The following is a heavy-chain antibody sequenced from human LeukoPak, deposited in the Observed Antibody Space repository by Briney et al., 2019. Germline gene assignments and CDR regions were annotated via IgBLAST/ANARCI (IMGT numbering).Heavy chain of an antibody. D-gene: IGHD5-18*01. Sequence: PGGSLRLSCAASGFTFDDYAMPWVRQAPGKGLEWVSGISWNSGSIGYADSVKGRFTISSDNAKNSLYLQMNSLRAEDTALYYCAKDIERRYSYGLDYWGQGTLVTVSS. CDR2: ISWNSGSI. CDR3: AKDIERRYSYGLDY. CDR1: GFTFDDYA. V-gene: IGHV3-9*01. J-gene: IGHJ4*02.